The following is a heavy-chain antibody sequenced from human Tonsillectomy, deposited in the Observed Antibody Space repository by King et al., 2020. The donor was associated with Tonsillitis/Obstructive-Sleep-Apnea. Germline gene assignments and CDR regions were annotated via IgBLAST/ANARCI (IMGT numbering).Heavy chain of an antibody. Sequence: VQLVESGGGVVQPGRSLRLSCAASGFTFSNYAIHWVRQAPGKGLEWVAVISYDGSNKYHADSVKGRFTISRDNSKNTLDLQMNSLRVEDTAVYYCAREGISDSSGYADAFDIWGQGTMVTVSS. CDR1: GFTFSNYA. V-gene: IGHV3-30*04. D-gene: IGHD3-22*01. J-gene: IGHJ3*02. CDR3: AREGISDSSGYADAFDI. CDR2: ISYDGSNK.